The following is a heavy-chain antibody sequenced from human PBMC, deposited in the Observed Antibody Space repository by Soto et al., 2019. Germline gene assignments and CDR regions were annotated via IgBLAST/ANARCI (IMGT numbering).Heavy chain of an antibody. CDR3: AREAVPAAMPIYYYYYGMDV. CDR2: IKQDGSEK. Sequence: GGSLRLSCAASGFTFSRYWMSWVRQAPGGGREWVDNIKQDGSEKYYVDSVKGRFTISRDNAKNSLYLQMNSLRAEDTAVYYCAREAVPAAMPIYYYYYGMDVWGQGTTVTVS. D-gene: IGHD2-2*01. CDR1: GFTFSRYW. V-gene: IGHV3-7*03. J-gene: IGHJ6*02.